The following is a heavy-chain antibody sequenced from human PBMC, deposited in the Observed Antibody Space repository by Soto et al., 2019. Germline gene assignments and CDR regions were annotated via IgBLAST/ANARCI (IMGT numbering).Heavy chain of an antibody. CDR3: ARARGPVVPADGAFDI. Sequence: PSETLSLTCTVSGGSISSGDYYWSWIRQPPGKGLEWIGYIYYSGSTYCNPSLKSRVTISVDTSKNQFSLKLSSVTAADTAVYYCARARGPVVPADGAFDIWGQGTMVTVSS. CDR1: GGSISSGDYY. D-gene: IGHD2-2*01. CDR2: IYYSGST. J-gene: IGHJ3*02. V-gene: IGHV4-30-4*01.